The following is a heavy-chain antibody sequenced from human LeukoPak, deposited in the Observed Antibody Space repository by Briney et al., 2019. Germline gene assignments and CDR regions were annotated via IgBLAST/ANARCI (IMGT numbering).Heavy chain of an antibody. Sequence: PGGSLRPSCAASGFTFSDYYMSWIRQAPGKGLEWVSYISSSGSTIYYADSVKGRFTISRDNAKNSLYLQMNSLRAEDTAVYYCASEGGYGDQSPYFDYWGQGTLVTVSS. J-gene: IGHJ4*02. CDR3: ASEGGYGDQSPYFDY. CDR1: GFTFSDYY. V-gene: IGHV3-11*01. D-gene: IGHD5-12*01. CDR2: ISSSGSTI.